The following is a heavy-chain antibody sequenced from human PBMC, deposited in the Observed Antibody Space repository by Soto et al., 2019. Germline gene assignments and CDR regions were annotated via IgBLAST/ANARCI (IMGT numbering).Heavy chain of an antibody. CDR1: GGSISSYY. D-gene: IGHD6-25*01. CDR3: ARPHGGSSGWDNWFDP. CDR2: IYYSGST. V-gene: IGHV4-59*01. Sequence: SETLSLTCTVSGGSISSYYWSWIRQPPGKGLEWIGYIYYSGSTNYNPSLKSRVTISVDTSKNQFSLKLSSVTAADTAVYFCARPHGGSSGWDNWFDPWGQGTLVTVSS. J-gene: IGHJ5*02.